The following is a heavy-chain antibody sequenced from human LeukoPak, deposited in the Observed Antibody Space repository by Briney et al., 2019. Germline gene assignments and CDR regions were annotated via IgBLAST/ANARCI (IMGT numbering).Heavy chain of an antibody. CDR1: GGTFSSYA. V-gene: IGHV1-69*04. Sequence: SVKVSRKASGGTFSSYAISWVRQAPGQGLEWMGRIIPILGIANYAQKFQGRVTITADKSTSTAYMELSSLRSEDTAVYYCARSTVTLPLYYYYGMDVWGQGTTVTVSS. D-gene: IGHD4-4*01. CDR3: ARSTVTLPLYYYYGMDV. CDR2: IIPILGIA. J-gene: IGHJ6*02.